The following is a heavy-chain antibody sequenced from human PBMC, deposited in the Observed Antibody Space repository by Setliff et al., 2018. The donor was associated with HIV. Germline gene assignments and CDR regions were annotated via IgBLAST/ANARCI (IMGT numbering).Heavy chain of an antibody. CDR3: TAQGSVTNYNVWGGPFWYFDL. CDR2: ISSSSDYI. CDR1: GFTFSSYS. D-gene: IGHD3-3*01. J-gene: IGHJ2*01. Sequence: GGSLRLSCAASGFTFSSYSMNWVRQAPGKGMEWVSSISSSSDYIYYTDSLNGRFTISGDNAKNSLYLQMSRVRVEDTAIYYCTAQGSVTNYNVWGGPFWYFDLWGRGTLVTVSS. V-gene: IGHV3-21*01.